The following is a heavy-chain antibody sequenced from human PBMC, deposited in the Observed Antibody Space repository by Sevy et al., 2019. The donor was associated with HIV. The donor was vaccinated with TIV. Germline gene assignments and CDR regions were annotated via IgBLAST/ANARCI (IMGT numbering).Heavy chain of an antibody. V-gene: IGHV3-21*01. Sequence: GGSLRLSCAASGFTFSNYFMNWVRQAPGKGLEWVSSISSGSSYIFYADSLKGRFTISRDNAKNSLYLHMNSLRAEDTAVCYCGRGDYYGSLYYFDFWGPGTLVTVSS. J-gene: IGHJ4*02. CDR2: ISSGSSYI. CDR3: GRGDYYGSLYYFDF. D-gene: IGHD3-10*01. CDR1: GFTFSNYF.